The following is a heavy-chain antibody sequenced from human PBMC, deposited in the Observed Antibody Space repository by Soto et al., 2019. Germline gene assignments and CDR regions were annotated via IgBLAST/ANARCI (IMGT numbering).Heavy chain of an antibody. V-gene: IGHV1-2*02. Sequence: AASVKVSCKASGYTFIGYYMHWVRQAPGQGLEWMGWINPNSGGTNYAQKFQGRVTMTRDTSISTAYMELSRLRSDDTAVYYCARATGYSSAYLGYWGQGTLVTVSS. D-gene: IGHD6-19*01. CDR2: INPNSGGT. CDR3: ARATGYSSAYLGY. J-gene: IGHJ4*02. CDR1: GYTFIGYY.